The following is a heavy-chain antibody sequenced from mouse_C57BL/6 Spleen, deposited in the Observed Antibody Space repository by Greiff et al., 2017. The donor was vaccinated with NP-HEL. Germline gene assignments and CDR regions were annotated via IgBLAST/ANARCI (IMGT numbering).Heavy chain of an antibody. CDR2: ISSGSSTI. CDR3: AGRYYGSEGYFDD. Sequence: EVKLVESGGGLVKPGGSLKLSCAASGFTFSDYGMHWVRQAPEKGLEWVAYISSGSSTIYYADTVKGRFTLPRDNAKNTLFLQMTMLRSEDTAMYYCAGRYYGSEGYFDDWGQGTTLTVSS. J-gene: IGHJ2*01. CDR1: GFTFSDYG. D-gene: IGHD1-1*01. V-gene: IGHV5-17*01.